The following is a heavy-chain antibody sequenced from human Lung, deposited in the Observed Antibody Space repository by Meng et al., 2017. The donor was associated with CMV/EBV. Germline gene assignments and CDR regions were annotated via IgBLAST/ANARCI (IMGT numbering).Heavy chain of an antibody. Sequence: QLQIVEAGAEVKKPVASVMVFCKACCYSFNTYVMHWVSQAPGQRLEWMGWINAGNGNAKYSEKFQSRVTITRDTAASTAYMELSSLRSEDTAVYYCARTGCSSSSCYDYWGQGTLVTVSS. J-gene: IGHJ4*02. V-gene: IGHV1-3*01. D-gene: IGHD2-2*01. CDR2: INAGNGNA. CDR3: ARTGCSSSSCYDY. CDR1: CYSFNTYV.